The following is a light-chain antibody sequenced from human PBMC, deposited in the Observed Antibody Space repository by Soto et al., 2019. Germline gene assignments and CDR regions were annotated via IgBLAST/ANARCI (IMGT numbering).Light chain of an antibody. CDR1: QGISSW. V-gene: IGKV1-12*01. Sequence: DIQMTQSTSSVSASVGDRVTITCRASQGISSWVAWYQQKPEKAPKLVIYDASSLQSGVPSRFSGSGSGTDFTLTISCLQPDDFATYYCQQANSSPLTFGGGTKVEI. CDR2: DAS. J-gene: IGKJ4*01. CDR3: QQANSSPLT.